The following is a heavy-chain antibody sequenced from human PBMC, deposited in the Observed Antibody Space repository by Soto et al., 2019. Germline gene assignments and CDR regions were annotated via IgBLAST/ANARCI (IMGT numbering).Heavy chain of an antibody. V-gene: IGHV4-30-4*01. CDR2: IYYSGST. Sequence: PSETLSLTCTVSGGSISSGDYYWSWIRQPPGKGLEWIGYIYYSGSTYYNPSLKSRVTISVDTSKNQFSLKLSSVTAADTAVYYCAASTDCSGGSCCSGFNWFDPWGQGTLVTVSS. CDR1: GGSISSGDYY. J-gene: IGHJ5*02. CDR3: AASTDCSGGSCCSGFNWFDP. D-gene: IGHD2-15*01.